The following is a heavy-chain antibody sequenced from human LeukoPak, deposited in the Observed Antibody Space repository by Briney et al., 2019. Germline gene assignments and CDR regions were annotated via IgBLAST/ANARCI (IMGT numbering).Heavy chain of an antibody. CDR3: ARTFGEYQRGYFDY. V-gene: IGHV4-34*01. D-gene: IGHD3-10*01. CDR2: INHSGST. CDR1: GGSFSGYY. Sequence: SETLSLTCAVYGGSFSGYYWSWIRQPPGKGLEWIGEINHSGSTNYNPSLKSRVTISVDTSKNQFSLKLTSVTAADTAVYYCARTFGEYQRGYFDYWGQGTLVTVSS. J-gene: IGHJ4*02.